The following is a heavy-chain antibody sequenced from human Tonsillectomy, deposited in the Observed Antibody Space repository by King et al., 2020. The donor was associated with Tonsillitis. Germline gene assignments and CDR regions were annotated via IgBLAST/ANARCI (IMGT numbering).Heavy chain of an antibody. CDR1: GGSISSSSYY. CDR2: GYYDGST. CDR3: ARVAGNGNYFDY. D-gene: IGHD6-19*01. Sequence: QLQESGPGLVKPSETLSLTCTVSGGSISSSSYYWAWIRQPPGKGLGWIGAGYYDGSTYYNPSLKSRVTISVDTSKNQFSLKPSSVSAADSALYYWARVAGNGNYFDYWGEGTLVTVS. J-gene: IGHJ4*02. V-gene: IGHV4-39*07.